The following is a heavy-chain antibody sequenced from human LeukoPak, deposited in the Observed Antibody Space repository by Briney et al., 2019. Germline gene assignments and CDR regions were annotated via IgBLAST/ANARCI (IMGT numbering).Heavy chain of an antibody. V-gene: IGHV5-51*01. D-gene: IGHD5-12*01. CDR3: ARHIGYSAWNPDY. Sequence: GESLKISCKASGYSFTSYWIGWVRQMPGKGLEWMGIIYPYDSDTRYSPSFQGQVTISADKSISTAYLQWSNLKASDTTMYYCARHIGYSAWNPDYWGQGTLVTVSS. J-gene: IGHJ4*02. CDR2: IYPYDSDT. CDR1: GYSFTSYW.